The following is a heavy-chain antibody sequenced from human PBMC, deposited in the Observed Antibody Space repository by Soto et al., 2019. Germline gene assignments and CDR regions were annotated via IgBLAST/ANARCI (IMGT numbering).Heavy chain of an antibody. CDR3: ARGRYSNFVFGIDY. CDR1: GFTFSSYS. J-gene: IGHJ4*02. CDR2: ISSSSSYI. Sequence: GGSLRLSCAASGFTFSSYSMNWVRQAPGKGLEWVSSISSSSSYIYYADSVKGRFTISRDNAKNSLYLQMNSLRAEDTAVYYFARGRYSNFVFGIDYWGQGTLVTVSS. V-gene: IGHV3-21*01. D-gene: IGHD4-4*01.